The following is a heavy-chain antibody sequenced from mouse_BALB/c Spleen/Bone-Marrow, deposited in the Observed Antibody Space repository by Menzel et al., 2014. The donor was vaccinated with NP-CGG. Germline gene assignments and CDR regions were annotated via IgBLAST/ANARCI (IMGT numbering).Heavy chain of an antibody. Sequence: QVQLQQSGAELVRPGTPVKLSCKASGYTFTSYWMNWVKQRPGRGLEWIGRIDPYDSDTHYNHKFKDKATLTVDKSSSTAYIQLSSLTSEDSAVYYCARWGAYFDYWGQGTTLTVSS. CDR1: GYTFTSYW. CDR3: ARWGAYFDY. J-gene: IGHJ2*01. CDR2: IDPYDSDT. V-gene: IGHV1-69*02.